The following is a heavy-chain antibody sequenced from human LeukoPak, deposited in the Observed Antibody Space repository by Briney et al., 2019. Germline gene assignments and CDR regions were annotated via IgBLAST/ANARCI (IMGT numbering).Heavy chain of an antibody. V-gene: IGHV1-8*02. J-gene: IGHJ4*02. CDR2: MNPNSGNT. D-gene: IGHD4-17*01. Sequence: ASVKVSCKASGYTFTGYYMHWVRQATGQGLEWMGWMNPNSGNTGYAQKFQGRVTMTRNTSISTAYMELSSLRSEDTAVYYCARTTTATTFDSWGQGTLVTVSS. CDR3: ARTTTATTFDS. CDR1: GYTFTGYY.